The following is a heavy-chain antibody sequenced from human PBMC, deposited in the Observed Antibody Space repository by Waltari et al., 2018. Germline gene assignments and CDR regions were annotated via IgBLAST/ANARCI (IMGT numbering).Heavy chain of an antibody. Sequence: QVQLVQSGSELKKPGASVKVSCKASGYTFTSYAMNWVRQAPGQGLEWMGRITPNRCGTNYAKKVKCRVTMTRDTSISTAYMELSRLRSDDTAVYYCARDWEHDFWSGLTPTDYWGQGTLVTVSS. V-gene: IGHV1-2*06. CDR1: GYTFTSYA. J-gene: IGHJ4*02. D-gene: IGHD3-3*01. CDR2: ITPNRCGT. CDR3: ARDWEHDFWSGLTPTDY.